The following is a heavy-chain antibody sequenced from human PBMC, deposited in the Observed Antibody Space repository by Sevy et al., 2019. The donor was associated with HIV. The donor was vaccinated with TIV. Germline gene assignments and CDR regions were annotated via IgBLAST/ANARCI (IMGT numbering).Heavy chain of an antibody. V-gene: IGHV3-7*01. D-gene: IGHD3-9*01. J-gene: IGHJ3*02. CDR1: GFTFSSHW. CDR3: ARTIYNLGAFDI. CDR2: IKQDGSQR. Sequence: GGSLRLSCAASGFTFSSHWMNWVRQAPGKGLEWVANIKQDGSQRYYVDSVKGRFTISRDNAQNSLYLQMNSLRVEDTAVYYCARTIYNLGAFDIWGQGTMVTVSS.